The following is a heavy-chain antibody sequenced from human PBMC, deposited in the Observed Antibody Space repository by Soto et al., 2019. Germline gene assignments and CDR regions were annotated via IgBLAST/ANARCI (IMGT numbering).Heavy chain of an antibody. CDR1: GGTFSSYA. J-gene: IGHJ6*02. Sequence: SVKVSCKASGGTFSSYAISWVRQAPGQGLEWMGGIIPIFGTANYAQKFQGRVTITADESTSTAYMELSSLSSEDTALSYCARDASVPHKNIVAGGEDQYYYYGMDVWGQGNTVNVS. CDR2: IIPIFGTA. CDR3: ARDASVPHKNIVAGGEDQYYYYGMDV. D-gene: IGHD2-21*01. V-gene: IGHV1-69*13.